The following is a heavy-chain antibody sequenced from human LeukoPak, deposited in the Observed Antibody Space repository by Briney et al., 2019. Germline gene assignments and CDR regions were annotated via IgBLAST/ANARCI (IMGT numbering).Heavy chain of an antibody. D-gene: IGHD6-6*01. J-gene: IGHJ6*02. V-gene: IGHV3-21*01. CDR2: ISSSSSYI. CDR3: ARLAYSSSSEGMDV. CDR1: GFTFSSYS. Sequence: PGGSLRLSCAASGFTFSSYSMNWVRQAPGKGLEWVSSISSSSSYIYYADSVKGRFTISRDNAKNSLYLQMNSLRAEDTAAYYCARLAYSSSSEGMDVWGQGTTVTVSS.